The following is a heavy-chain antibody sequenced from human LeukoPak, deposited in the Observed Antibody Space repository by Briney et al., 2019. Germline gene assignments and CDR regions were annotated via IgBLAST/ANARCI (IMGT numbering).Heavy chain of an antibody. D-gene: IGHD5-18*01. V-gene: IGHV3-15*01. CDR2: IKSKTDGGTT. Sequence: GGSLTLSCAASGFTFSNAWMSWVRQAPGKGLEWVGRIKSKTDGGTTDYAAPVKGRFTISRDDSKNTLYLQMNIMKTEDTAVYYCTTCGYSYGSDYWGQGTLVTVSS. CDR3: TTCGYSYGSDY. J-gene: IGHJ4*02. CDR1: GFTFSNAW.